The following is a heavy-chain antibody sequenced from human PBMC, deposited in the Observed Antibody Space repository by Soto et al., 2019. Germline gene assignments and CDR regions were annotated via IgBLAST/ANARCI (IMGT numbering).Heavy chain of an antibody. V-gene: IGHV1-18*01. Sequence: ASVKVSCKASGYTLTSYGISWVRQAPGQGLEWMGWISAYNGNTNYAQKLQGRVTMTTDTSTSTAYMELRSLRSDDTAVYYCARSPIRQWLVADGAFDIWGQGTMVTVSS. CDR2: ISAYNGNT. D-gene: IGHD6-19*01. J-gene: IGHJ3*02. CDR1: GYTLTSYG. CDR3: ARSPIRQWLVADGAFDI.